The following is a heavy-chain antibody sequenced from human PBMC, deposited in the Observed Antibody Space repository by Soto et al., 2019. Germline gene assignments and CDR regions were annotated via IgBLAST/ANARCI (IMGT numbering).Heavy chain of an antibody. Sequence: SETLSLTCTVSGGSISSGGYYWSWIRQHPGKGLEWIRYIYYSGSTYYNPSLKSRVTISVDTSKNQFSLKLSSVTAADTAVYYCARGVTDIVVVPAARPRFNWFDPWGQGTLVTVSS. J-gene: IGHJ5*02. CDR1: GGSISSGGYY. CDR3: ARGVTDIVVVPAARPRFNWFDP. D-gene: IGHD2-2*01. V-gene: IGHV4-31*03. CDR2: IYYSGST.